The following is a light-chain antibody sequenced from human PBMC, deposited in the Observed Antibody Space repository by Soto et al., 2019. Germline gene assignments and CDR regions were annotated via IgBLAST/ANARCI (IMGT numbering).Light chain of an antibody. CDR3: QQRSNWPPV. CDR2: DAS. V-gene: IGKV3-11*01. CDR1: QSVSSY. J-gene: IGKJ3*01. Sequence: EIVLTQSPATLSLSPGERATLSCRASQSVSSYLAWYQQKPGQAPRLLIYDASNRATGIPARFSGSGSGTDFTLAISSLEPEDCAVYYCQQRSNWPPVFGPGNKVDIK.